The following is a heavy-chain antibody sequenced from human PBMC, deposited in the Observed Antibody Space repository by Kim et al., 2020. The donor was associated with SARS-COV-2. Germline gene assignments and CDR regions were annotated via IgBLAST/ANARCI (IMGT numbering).Heavy chain of an antibody. J-gene: IGHJ5*02. D-gene: IGHD6-13*01. Sequence: ETLSLTCAVYGGSFSGYYWSWIHQPPGKGLEWIGEINHSGSTNYNPSLKSRVTISVDTSKNQFSLKLSSVTAADTAVYYCARGPYSSSWYGPKNWFDPWGQGTLVTVSS. CDR2: INHSGST. CDR1: GGSFSGYY. V-gene: IGHV4-34*01. CDR3: ARGPYSSSWYGPKNWFDP.